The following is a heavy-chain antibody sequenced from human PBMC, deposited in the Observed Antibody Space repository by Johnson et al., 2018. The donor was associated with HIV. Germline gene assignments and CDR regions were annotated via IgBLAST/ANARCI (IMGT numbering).Heavy chain of an antibody. Sequence: VHLVESGGGVVQPGRSLRLSCAASGFTFSSYGMNWVRQAPGKGLEWVSYISSSGSTIYYADSVKGRFTISRDNAKNSLYLQMNSLRAEDTAVYYCARGGSYLTLDDAFDIWGQGTMVTVSS. D-gene: IGHD1-26*01. CDR3: ARGGSYLTLDDAFDI. CDR2: ISSSGSTI. V-gene: IGHV3-48*04. CDR1: GFTFSSYG. J-gene: IGHJ3*02.